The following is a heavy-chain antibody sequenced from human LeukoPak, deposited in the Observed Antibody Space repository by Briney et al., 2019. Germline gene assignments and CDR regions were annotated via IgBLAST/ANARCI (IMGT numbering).Heavy chain of an antibody. D-gene: IGHD3-22*01. J-gene: IGHJ4*02. Sequence: GGSLRLSCAASGFTFSSYDMHWVRQATGKGLEWVSAIGTAGDTYYPGSVKGRFTISRDNAKNSLYLQMNGLRAEDAAVFYCARGYYDGSVYSPIGYWGQGTLVTVSS. V-gene: IGHV3-13*01. CDR3: ARGYYDGSVYSPIGY. CDR1: GFTFSSYD. CDR2: IGTAGDT.